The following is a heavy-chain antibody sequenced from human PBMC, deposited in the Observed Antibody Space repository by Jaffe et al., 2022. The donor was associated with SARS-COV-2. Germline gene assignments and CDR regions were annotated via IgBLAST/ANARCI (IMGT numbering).Heavy chain of an antibody. D-gene: IGHD3-22*01. CDR1: GFTFSSYW. Sequence: EVQLVESGGGLVQPGGSLRLSCAASGFTFSSYWMHWVRQAPGKGLVWVSRINSDGSSTSYADSVKGRFTISRDNAKNTLYLQMNSLRAEDTAVYYCARDLYYDSSGYYYVSAYYYYGMDVWGQGTTVTVSS. CDR3: ARDLYYDSSGYYYVSAYYYYGMDV. CDR2: INSDGSST. V-gene: IGHV3-74*01. J-gene: IGHJ6*02.